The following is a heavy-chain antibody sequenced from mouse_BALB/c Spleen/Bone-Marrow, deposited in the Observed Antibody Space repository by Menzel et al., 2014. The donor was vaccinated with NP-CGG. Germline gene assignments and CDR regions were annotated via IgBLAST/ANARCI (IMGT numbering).Heavy chain of an antibody. CDR3: ARSDGYRAMDY. Sequence: QVQLQQSGPELVKPGASVKISCKASGYAFSSSWMNWVKQRPGQGLEWIGRIFPGDGDTYYNGKFKGKATLTADKSSSTAYMQLSSLTSVDSAVYFCARSDGYRAMDYWGQGTSVTVPS. CDR2: IFPGDGDT. D-gene: IGHD2-3*01. V-gene: IGHV1-82*01. J-gene: IGHJ4*01. CDR1: GYAFSSSW.